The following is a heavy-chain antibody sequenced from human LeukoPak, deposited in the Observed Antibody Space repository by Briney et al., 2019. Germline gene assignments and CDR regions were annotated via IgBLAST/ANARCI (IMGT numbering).Heavy chain of an antibody. CDR3: ARGGSYFDS. V-gene: IGHV4-59*01. Sequence: SETLSLTCTVSGGSISNYYWSWIRQPPGKGLERIGYIYYSGSTNYNPSLKSRVTISVDTSMNQFSLKLTSVTAADTAVYYCARGGSYFDSWGQGTLVTVSS. J-gene: IGHJ4*02. CDR1: GGSISNYY. D-gene: IGHD1-26*01. CDR2: IYYSGST.